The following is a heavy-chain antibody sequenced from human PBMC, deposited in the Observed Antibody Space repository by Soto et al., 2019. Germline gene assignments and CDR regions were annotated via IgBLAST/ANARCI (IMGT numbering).Heavy chain of an antibody. CDR2: ST. V-gene: IGHV3-23*01. Sequence: STYYADSVKGRFTISRDNSKHTLYLQMNSLRAEDTAVYYCAKMSSSSTFDYWGQGTLVTVSS. CDR3: AKMSSSSTFDY. D-gene: IGHD6-6*01. J-gene: IGHJ4*02.